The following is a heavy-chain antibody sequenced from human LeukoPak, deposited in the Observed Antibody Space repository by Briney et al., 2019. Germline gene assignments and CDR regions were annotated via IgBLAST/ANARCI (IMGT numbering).Heavy chain of an antibody. V-gene: IGHV3-64*01. CDR2: SSCNGGNT. CDR1: GFPFSTYA. J-gene: IGHJ3*01. Sequence: GDSLTLSRAASGFPFSTYAIFWVRQAARRGLEYVIGSSCNGGNTYYGTSVKSRVTISRDDSKNQLFLQMGSLRAADMGVYYCARVSSSGWYAFDFWGQGTMVTVSS. D-gene: IGHD6-19*01. CDR3: ARVSSSGWYAFDF.